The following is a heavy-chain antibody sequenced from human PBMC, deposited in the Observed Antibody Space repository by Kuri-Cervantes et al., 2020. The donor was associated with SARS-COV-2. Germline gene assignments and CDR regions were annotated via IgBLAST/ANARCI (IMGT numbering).Heavy chain of an antibody. D-gene: IGHD2-2*01. J-gene: IGHJ4*02. CDR1: RSSLTELS. Sequence: TCKVSRSSLTELSMHWVRQAPGKGLEWMGGFDPEDGETIYAQKFQGRVTMTEDTSTDTAYMELSSLRSEDTAVYYCATVSPIVVVPAAMVASFRYFDYWGQGTLVTVSS. CDR2: FDPEDGET. CDR3: ATVSPIVVVPAAMVASFRYFDY. V-gene: IGHV1-24*01.